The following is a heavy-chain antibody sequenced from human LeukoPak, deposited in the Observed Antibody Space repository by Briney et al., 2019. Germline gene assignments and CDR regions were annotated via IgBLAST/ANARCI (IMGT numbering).Heavy chain of an antibody. J-gene: IGHJ6*02. CDR2: INSDGSST. Sequence: GGSLRLSCAASGFTFSSYWMHWVRQAPGKGLVWVSHINSDGSSTSYADSVKGRFTISRDNAKNTLYLQMNSLRAEDTAVYYCARSPLIYGMDVWGQGTTVTVSS. CDR3: ARSPLIYGMDV. D-gene: IGHD3-16*01. V-gene: IGHV3-74*01. CDR1: GFTFSSYW.